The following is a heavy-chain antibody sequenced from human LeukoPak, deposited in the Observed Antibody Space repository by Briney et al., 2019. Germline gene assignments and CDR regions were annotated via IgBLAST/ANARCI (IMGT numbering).Heavy chain of an antibody. CDR3: VRDGGVSGYDLLDY. CDR2: INQDGSKE. CDR1: GFTFSNYW. D-gene: IGHD5-12*01. Sequence: GGSLRLSCAASGFTFSNYWMTWVRQAPGKGLEWVAHINQDGSKEYYMDSVKARFTISRDNAKNSLSLQMNSLRAEDTAVYYCVRDGGVSGYDLLDYWGRGTLVTVSS. J-gene: IGHJ4*02. V-gene: IGHV3-7*01.